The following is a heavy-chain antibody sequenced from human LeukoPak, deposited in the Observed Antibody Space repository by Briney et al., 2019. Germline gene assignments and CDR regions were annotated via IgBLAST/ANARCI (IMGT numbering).Heavy chain of an antibody. Sequence: GGSLRLSCAVSGFTFSDAWMTWVRQAPGEGLEWVGRIKRKRDGGTTDYAAPVRDRFTISRDDSKSTLYLQMNSLKIEDTGVYYCLGSKWATIDYWGQGVLVTVSS. CDR2: IKRKRDGGTT. CDR1: GFTFSDAW. J-gene: IGHJ4*02. CDR3: LGSKWATIDY. D-gene: IGHD5-24*01. V-gene: IGHV3-15*01.